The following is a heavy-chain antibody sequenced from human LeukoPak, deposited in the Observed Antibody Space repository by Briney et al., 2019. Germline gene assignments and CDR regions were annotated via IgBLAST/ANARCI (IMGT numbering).Heavy chain of an antibody. Sequence: PSETLSLTCAVSGYSISSGYHWAWIRPPPGKGLEWIGIMSHSGSTYSNPSLKSRVTFSVDTSKNQFSVKLRSVSAADTAVYYCARHNVYDSSGDGRYYFGQWGQGTLVTVSS. D-gene: IGHD3-22*01. CDR3: ARHNVYDSSGDGRYYFGQ. V-gene: IGHV4-38-2*01. J-gene: IGHJ4*02. CDR1: GYSISSGYH. CDR2: MSHSGST.